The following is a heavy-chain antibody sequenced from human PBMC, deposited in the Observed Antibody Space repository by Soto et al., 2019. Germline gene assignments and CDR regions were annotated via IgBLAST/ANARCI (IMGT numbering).Heavy chain of an antibody. CDR2: ISWNSGSV. CDR3: AKDNGVGAIPVFYFFGS. J-gene: IGHJ4*02. CDR1: GFSFDDYA. V-gene: IGHV3-9*01. Sequence: DVQLVESGGGLVQPGRSLRLSCAASGFSFDDYAMHWVRQSPGKGLEWVSGISWNSGSVGYADSVKGRFTISRDNARNSLYLQMNSLRAEDTALYYCAKDNGVGAIPVFYFFGSWGQGTLVTVSS. D-gene: IGHD3-3*01.